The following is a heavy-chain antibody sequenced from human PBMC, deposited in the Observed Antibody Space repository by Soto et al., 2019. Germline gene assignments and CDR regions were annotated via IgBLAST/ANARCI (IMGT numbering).Heavy chain of an antibody. J-gene: IGHJ6*02. V-gene: IGHV1-69*13. CDR2: IIPIFGTA. CDR3: ARDIVVVPAAIQGDYYYYGMDV. CDR1: GGTFSSYA. D-gene: IGHD2-2*02. Sequence: SVKVSCKASGGTFSSYAISWVRQAPGQGLEWMGGIIPIFGTANYAQKFQGRVTITADESTSTAYMELSSLRSEDTAVYYCARDIVVVPAAIQGDYYYYGMDVWGQGTTVTVSS.